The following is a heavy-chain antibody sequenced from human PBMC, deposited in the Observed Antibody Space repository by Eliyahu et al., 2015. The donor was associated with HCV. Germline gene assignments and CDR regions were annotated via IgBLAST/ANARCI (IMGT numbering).Heavy chain of an antibody. D-gene: IGHD4-23*01. Sequence: EVQLLESGGGLVQPGGSLRLSCAASGFTFSSYALGWVRQAPGKGLEWVSAISGSGGSTYYADSVKGRFTISRDNSKNTLYLQMNSLRAEDTAVYYCAKSYYGGNSEVGEDYWGQGTLVTVSS. V-gene: IGHV3-23*01. CDR3: AKSYYGGNSEVGEDY. J-gene: IGHJ4*02. CDR2: ISGSGGST. CDR1: GFTFSSYA.